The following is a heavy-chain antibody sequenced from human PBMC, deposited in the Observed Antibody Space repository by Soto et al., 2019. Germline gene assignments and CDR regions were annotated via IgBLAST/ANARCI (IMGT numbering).Heavy chain of an antibody. CDR2: ITFNGGEK. Sequence: QVQLVESGGSVVQPGRSLRLSCAASSFTFSAYGMYWGRQAPGKGLEWVALITFNGGEKYYADSFKGRFTTSRDNSNDTLYLHMDSLRAEDTAMYYCARDTEDSSAYKPDYWGQGTLVTVSS. CDR3: ARDTEDSSAYKPDY. D-gene: IGHD3-22*01. J-gene: IGHJ4*02. V-gene: IGHV3-30*19. CDR1: SFTFSAYG.